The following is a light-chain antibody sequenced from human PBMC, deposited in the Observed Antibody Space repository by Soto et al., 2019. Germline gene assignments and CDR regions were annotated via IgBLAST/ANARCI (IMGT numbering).Light chain of an antibody. J-gene: IGKJ2*01. CDR2: WAS. CDR1: QSVLHDTNSKSY. Sequence: DIVMTQSPESLIVSLGETATISCKSSQSVLHDTNSKSYLSWFQQKPGQPPKLLISWASTRESGVSARFSGSESETDFTLTISYVQAEDVGVYYCQQDHGTPPTFGQGSKLEV. V-gene: IGKV4-1*01. CDR3: QQDHGTPPT.